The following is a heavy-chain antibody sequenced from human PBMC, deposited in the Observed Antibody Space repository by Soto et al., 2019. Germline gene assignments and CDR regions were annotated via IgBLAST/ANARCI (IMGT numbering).Heavy chain of an antibody. CDR1: GYRFTSYW. CDR3: ARRKAARTGGMDV. V-gene: IGHV5-10-1*01. CDR2: IDPSDSYT. J-gene: IGHJ6*02. D-gene: IGHD6-6*01. Sequence: AALKISCKGSGYRFTSYWISWVRQMPGKGLEWMGRIDPSDSYTNYSPSFQGHVTISADKSISTAYLQWSSLKASDTAMYYCARRKAARTGGMDVWGQGTTVTGSS.